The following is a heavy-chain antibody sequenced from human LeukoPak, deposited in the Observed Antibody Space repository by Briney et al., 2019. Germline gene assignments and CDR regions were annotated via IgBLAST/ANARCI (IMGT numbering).Heavy chain of an antibody. D-gene: IGHD5-18*01. CDR2: ISSSSSYI. J-gene: IGHJ3*02. CDR1: GFTFSSYS. V-gene: IGHV3-21*01. CDR3: ARAQYSYGFNAFDI. Sequence: PGGSLRLSCAASGFTFSSYSMNWVRQAPGKGLEWVSSISSSSSYIYYADSVKGRFTISGDNAKNSLYLQMNSLRAEDTAVYYCARAQYSYGFNAFDIWGQGTMVTVSS.